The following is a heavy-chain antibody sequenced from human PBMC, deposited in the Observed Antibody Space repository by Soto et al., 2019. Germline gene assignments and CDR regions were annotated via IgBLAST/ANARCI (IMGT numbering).Heavy chain of an antibody. J-gene: IGHJ4*02. CDR1: GGTFSSYA. D-gene: IGHD6-19*01. V-gene: IGHV1-69*13. CDR2: IIPIFGTA. Sequence: SVKVSCKASGGTFSSYAISWVRQAPGQGLEWMGGIIPIFGTANYAQKFQGRVTITADESTSTAYMELSSLRSEDTAVYYCARDSSGWYYFDYWGQGTLVTVSS. CDR3: ARDSSGWYYFDY.